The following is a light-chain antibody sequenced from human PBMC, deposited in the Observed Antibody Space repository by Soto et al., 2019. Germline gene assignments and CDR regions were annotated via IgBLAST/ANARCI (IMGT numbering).Light chain of an antibody. V-gene: IGKV1-39*01. CDR2: AAS. J-gene: IGKJ2*01. CDR1: QSISSY. Sequence: DIQMTQSPSSLSASVGDRVTITCRASQSISSYLNWYQQKPGKAPKLLIYAASSLQSGVPSRFSGXGSXXDFTLTISSLQPEDFATYYCQQSYSTPYTFGQGTKLEIK. CDR3: QQSYSTPYT.